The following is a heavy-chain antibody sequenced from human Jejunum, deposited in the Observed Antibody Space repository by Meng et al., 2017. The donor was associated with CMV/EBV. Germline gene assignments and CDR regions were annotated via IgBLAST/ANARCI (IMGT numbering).Heavy chain of an antibody. V-gene: IGHV1-2*04. J-gene: IGHJ4*02. D-gene: IGHD1-26*01. CDR1: GYSFTGYY. Sequence: CKPSGYSFTGYYIHWVRQGPGQGLEWMGWINPNSRDTNYAQKFQGWVAMTGDTSINTVYMEMTRLTSGDTAAYYCARQDATSWDFDFWGQGTLVTVSS. CDR3: ARQDATSWDFDF. CDR2: INPNSRDT.